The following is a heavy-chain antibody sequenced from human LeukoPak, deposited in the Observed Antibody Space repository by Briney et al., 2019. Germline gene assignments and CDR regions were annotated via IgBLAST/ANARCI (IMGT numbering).Heavy chain of an antibody. CDR1: GFTFSSYW. J-gene: IGHJ5*02. CDR3: ARGGQSGLARYWFDP. D-gene: IGHD3-3*01. V-gene: IGHV3-7*03. Sequence: GGSLRLSCAASGFTFSSYWMSWVRQVPRKGLEWVANIKQDGSQTYYGDSVKGRFTISRDNVKNSLHLQMNSLTAEDTAVYFCARGGQSGLARYWFDPWGQGTLVTVSS. CDR2: IKQDGSQT.